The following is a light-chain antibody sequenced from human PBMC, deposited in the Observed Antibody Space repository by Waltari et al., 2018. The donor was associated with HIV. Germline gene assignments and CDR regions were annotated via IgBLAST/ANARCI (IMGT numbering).Light chain of an antibody. CDR3: ATWDTSLNAGV. Sequence: HSVLTQPPAVSAAPGQKVTISCSGTTSNIGTNFVCWYQKLPGTAPKLLIFDNHQRPSGASDRSSAAKSSTSATLDITGLHTGDESEYYCATWDTSLNAGVFGGGTKVSVL. J-gene: IGLJ2*01. CDR2: DNH. CDR1: TSNIGTNF. V-gene: IGLV1-51*01.